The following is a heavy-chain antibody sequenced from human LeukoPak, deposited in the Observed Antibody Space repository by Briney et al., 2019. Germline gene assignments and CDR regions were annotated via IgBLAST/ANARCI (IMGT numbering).Heavy chain of an antibody. Sequence: GGSLRLSCAASGFTFSSYGMSWVRQAPGKGLEWVSSISSSSYIYYADSVKGRFTISRDNAKNSLYLQMNSLRAEDTAVYYCARVRVAAAGIHYDYWGQGTLVTVSS. V-gene: IGHV3-21*01. D-gene: IGHD6-13*01. CDR3: ARVRVAAAGIHYDY. CDR1: GFTFSSYG. CDR2: ISSSSYI. J-gene: IGHJ4*02.